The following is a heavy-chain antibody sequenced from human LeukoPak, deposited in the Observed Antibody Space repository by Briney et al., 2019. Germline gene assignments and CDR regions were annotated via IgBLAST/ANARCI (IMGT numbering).Heavy chain of an antibody. J-gene: IGHJ5*02. V-gene: IGHV1-24*01. CDR3: AVSYYYGSGSQNWFDP. D-gene: IGHD3-10*01. Sequence: ASVKVSCKVSGYTLTELSMHWVRQAPGKGLEWMGGFDPEDGETIYAQKFQGRVTMTEDTSTDTAYMELSSLRSEDTAVYYCAVSYYYGSGSQNWFDPWGRGTLVTVSS. CDR1: GYTLTELS. CDR2: FDPEDGET.